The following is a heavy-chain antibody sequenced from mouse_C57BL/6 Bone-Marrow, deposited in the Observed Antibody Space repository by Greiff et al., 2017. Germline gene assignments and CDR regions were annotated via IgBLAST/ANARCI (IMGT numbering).Heavy chain of an antibody. CDR3: AREIGWLLLAMDY. V-gene: IGHV1-39*01. CDR2: INPNYGTT. J-gene: IGHJ4*01. CDR1: GYSFTDYN. D-gene: IGHD2-3*01. Sequence: VQLQQSGPELVKPGASVKISCKASGYSFTDYNMNWVKQSNGQSLEWIGVINPNYGTTSYNQKFKGKATLTVDQSSTTAYMQLNSLTSEDSAVYYCAREIGWLLLAMDYWGQGTSVTVSS.